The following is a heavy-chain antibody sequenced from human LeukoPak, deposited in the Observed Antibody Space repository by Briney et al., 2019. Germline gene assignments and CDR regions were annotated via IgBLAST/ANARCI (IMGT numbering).Heavy chain of an antibody. J-gene: IGHJ4*02. CDR3: VRTYYYGSGSYFLFEN. D-gene: IGHD3-10*01. Sequence: PSETLSLTCNVSGGSIRSADYYWSWIRQSPGKGLEWIGYIYYSGTTYYNPSLKSRVIISVDTSKNQFSLKLSSVTAADTAVYYCVRTYYYGSGSYFLFENWGQGTLVTVSS. V-gene: IGHV4-30-4*01. CDR1: GGSIRSADYY. CDR2: IYYSGTT.